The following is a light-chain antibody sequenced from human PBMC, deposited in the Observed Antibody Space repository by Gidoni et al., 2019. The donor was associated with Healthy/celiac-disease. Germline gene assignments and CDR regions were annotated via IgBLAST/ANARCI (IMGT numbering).Light chain of an antibody. CDR2: DVS. CDR1: SSDVGGYNY. Sequence: QSALTQPRSVSWSPGQSVTISCTGTSSDVGGYNYVSWYQQQPGKAPKHMIYDVSKRPSGVPDRFSGSKSGNTASLTISGRQAEDEADYYCCTYAGSYTLYVFGTGTKVTVL. J-gene: IGLJ1*01. CDR3: CTYAGSYTLYV. V-gene: IGLV2-11*01.